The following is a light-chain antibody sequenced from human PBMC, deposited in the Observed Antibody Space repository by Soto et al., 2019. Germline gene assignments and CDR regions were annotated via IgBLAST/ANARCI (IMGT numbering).Light chain of an antibody. Sequence: QSVLTQPASVSGSPGQSITISCTGTSSDVGGYNYVSWYQQHPGKAPKLMIFDVNNRPSGISNRFSGSKSGNTASLTISGLQAEDEADYYCSSYTRSSTLGVFGTGTKVTVL. V-gene: IGLV2-14*01. CDR3: SSYTRSSTLGV. CDR1: SSDVGGYNY. J-gene: IGLJ1*01. CDR2: DVN.